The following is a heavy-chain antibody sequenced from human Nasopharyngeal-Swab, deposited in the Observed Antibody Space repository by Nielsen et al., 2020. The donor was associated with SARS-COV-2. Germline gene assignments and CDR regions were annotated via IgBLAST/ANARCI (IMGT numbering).Heavy chain of an antibody. J-gene: IGHJ5*02. CDR1: GDSISSSSYY. CDR3: ARQGGGSYYDNWSDP. D-gene: IGHD1-26*01. V-gene: IGHV4-39*01. CDR2: MYYSGST. Sequence: SETLSLTCTVSGDSISSSSYYWGWIRQPPGKGLEWIGSMYYSGSTYYNASLKSRVTISVDTSKNQFSLKLSSVTAADTAVYYCARQGGGSYYDNWSDPWGQGTLVTVSS.